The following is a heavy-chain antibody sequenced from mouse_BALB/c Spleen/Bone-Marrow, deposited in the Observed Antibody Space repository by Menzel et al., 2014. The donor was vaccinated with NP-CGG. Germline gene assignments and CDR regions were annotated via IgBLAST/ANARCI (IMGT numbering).Heavy chain of an antibody. CDR2: IDPSDSYT. J-gene: IGHJ1*01. CDR3: ARGGNGYGCYWYMDV. CDR1: GYTFTSYW. V-gene: IGHV1-69*02. D-gene: IGHD2-2*01. Sequence: QVQLQQPGAELVKPGASVKLSCKASGYTFTSYWMHWVKQRPGQGLEWIGEIDPSDSYTNYNQKFKGKATLTVDKSSSTAYMQLSSLTSGDSAVYDCARGGNGYGCYWYMDVWGAGTTVTVSS.